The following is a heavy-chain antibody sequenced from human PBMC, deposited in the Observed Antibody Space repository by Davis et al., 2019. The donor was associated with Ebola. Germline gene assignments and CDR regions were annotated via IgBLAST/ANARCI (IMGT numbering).Heavy chain of an antibody. CDR1: GFTVSSNY. J-gene: IGHJ4*02. Sequence: GESLKISCAASGFTVSSNYMSWVRQAPGKGLEWVANIKQDGREKYYVDSVKGRFTISRDNGNNLLFLQMNSLGAEDTAVYYCARAGSHTSPHHFDFWGQGTLVTVSS. V-gene: IGHV3-7*01. D-gene: IGHD6-13*01. CDR3: ARAGSHTSPHHFDF. CDR2: IKQDGREK.